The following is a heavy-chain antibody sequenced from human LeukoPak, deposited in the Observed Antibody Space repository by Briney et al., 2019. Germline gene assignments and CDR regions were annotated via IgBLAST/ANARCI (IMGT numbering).Heavy chain of an antibody. D-gene: IGHD6-13*01. CDR1: SGSISSSSYC. CDR3: ARAPGYRSSSLSVDY. V-gene: IGHV4-39*07. J-gene: IGHJ4*01. CDR2: IYYSGNT. Sequence: SETLSLTCTVSSGSISSSSYCWGCIRQTPGKGLECIGSIYYSGNTHCNPSLNSRVTISVDTSKNQFSLKLSSVTAADTAVYYCARAPGYRSSSLSVDYW.